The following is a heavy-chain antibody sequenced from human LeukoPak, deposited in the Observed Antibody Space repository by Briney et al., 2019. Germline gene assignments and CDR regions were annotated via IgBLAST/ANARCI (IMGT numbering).Heavy chain of an antibody. V-gene: IGHV3-15*01. J-gene: IGHJ4*02. CDR1: GFTFSNAW. CDR3: TTSRRWFGESKY. CDR2: IKSKTDGGTT. D-gene: IGHD3-10*01. Sequence: GGSLRLSCAASGFTFSNAWMSWARQAPGKGLEWVGRIKSKTDGGTTDYAAPVKGRFTISRDDSKNTLYLQMNSLKTEDTAVYYCTTSRRWFGESKYWGQGTLVTVSS.